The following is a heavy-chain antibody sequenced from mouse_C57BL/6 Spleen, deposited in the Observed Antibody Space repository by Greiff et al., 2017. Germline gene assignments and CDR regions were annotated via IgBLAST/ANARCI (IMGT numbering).Heavy chain of an antibody. CDR2: IWSGGST. CDR3: ARRGRYYYGSSYVEDAMDY. D-gene: IGHD1-1*01. CDR1: GFSLTSYG. V-gene: IGHV2-2*01. J-gene: IGHJ4*01. Sequence: VMLVESGPGLVQPSQSLSITCTVSGFSLTSYGVHWVRQSPGKGLEWLGVIWSGGSTDYNAAFISRLSISKDNSKSQVFFKMNSLQADDTAIYYCARRGRYYYGSSYVEDAMDYWGQGTSVTVSS.